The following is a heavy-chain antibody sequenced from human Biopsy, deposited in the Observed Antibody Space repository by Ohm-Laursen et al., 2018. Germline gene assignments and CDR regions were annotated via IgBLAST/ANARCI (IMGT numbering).Heavy chain of an antibody. D-gene: IGHD6-19*01. CDR2: ISPKSGGT. J-gene: IGHJ4*02. CDR1: GFSFTGYY. CDR3: ALQSVAQMKNFDY. Sequence: ASVKVSFNASGFSFTGYYIHWVRQAPGQGLEWMGWISPKSGGTNYAQKFQGNITMTKNTSMSTAYMEMSRLRSDDTAVYYCALQSVAQMKNFDYWGQGTLVTVSS. V-gene: IGHV1-2*02.